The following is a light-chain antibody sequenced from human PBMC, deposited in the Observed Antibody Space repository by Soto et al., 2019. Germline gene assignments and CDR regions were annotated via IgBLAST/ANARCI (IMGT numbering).Light chain of an antibody. CDR2: KAS. CDR1: QSISSW. J-gene: IGKJ1*01. V-gene: IGKV1-5*03. Sequence: DIQMTQSPSTLSASVGDIVTITWRASQSISSWLAWYKQKPGKAPKLLLYKASSLESGVPERFSGSESGTEFTLTSSSLQPDDFATYYVQQYIGTFGQGTKVEIK. CDR3: QQYIGT.